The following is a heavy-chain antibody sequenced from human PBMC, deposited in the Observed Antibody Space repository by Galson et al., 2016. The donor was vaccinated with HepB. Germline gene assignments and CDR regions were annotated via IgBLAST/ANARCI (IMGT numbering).Heavy chain of an antibody. J-gene: IGHJ4*02. CDR2: IHRGGGT. CDR3: AVVGDVSRD. CDR1: GFTVSASS. D-gene: IGHD2-21*01. V-gene: IGHV3-66*01. Sequence: SLRLSCAASGFTVSASSMTWVRQAPGKGLEWVSTIHRGGGTYYTYSVKGRFTIARDSSKNTLYLQMSSLKVEDTAVYYCAVVGDVSRDWSQGTLVTVSS.